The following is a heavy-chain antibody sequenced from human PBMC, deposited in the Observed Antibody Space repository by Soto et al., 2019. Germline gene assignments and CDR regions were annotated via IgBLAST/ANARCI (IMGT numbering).Heavy chain of an antibody. CDR1: GYSFTIYW. CDR3: ARHSITGTVSNGMDV. V-gene: IGHV5-51*01. D-gene: IGHD1-7*01. J-gene: IGHJ6*02. CDR2: IYPGDSDT. Sequence: GESLKISCQGSGYSFTIYWIGWVRQMPGKGLEWMGIIYPGDSDTRYSPSFQGQVTISVDKSISTAYLQWCSLKASDTAMYYCARHSITGTVSNGMDVWGQGTTVTVSS.